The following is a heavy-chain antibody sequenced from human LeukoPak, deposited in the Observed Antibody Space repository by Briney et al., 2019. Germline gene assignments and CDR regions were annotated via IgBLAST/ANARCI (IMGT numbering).Heavy chain of an antibody. V-gene: IGHV3-7*01. CDR2: IKPDGSEK. CDR1: GFTFSGYW. J-gene: IGHJ4*02. D-gene: IGHD1-26*01. Sequence: GGSLRLSCAASGFTFSGYWMSWVRQVPGKELEWVANIKPDGSEKYYVDSVKGRFTISRDNAKNSLYLQMNSLRAEDTAVYYCATVLNSGSFRYFDYWGKGTLVSVSS. CDR3: ATVLNSGSFRYFDY.